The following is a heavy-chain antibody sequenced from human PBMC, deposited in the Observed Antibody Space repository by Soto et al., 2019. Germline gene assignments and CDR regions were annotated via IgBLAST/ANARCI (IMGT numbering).Heavy chain of an antibody. V-gene: IGHV3-30*18. CDR2: ISYDGSNS. CDR3: AKDHRNGGSRIDY. J-gene: IGHJ4*02. Sequence: GGSLRLSCAASRFSFRAHGMHWVRQAPGKGLEWVAFISYDGSNSYYADSVKGRFTISRDNSNDALYLQMSSLRPEDTAVYFCAKDHRNGGSRIDYWGQGT. D-gene: IGHD2-8*01. CDR1: RFSFRAHG.